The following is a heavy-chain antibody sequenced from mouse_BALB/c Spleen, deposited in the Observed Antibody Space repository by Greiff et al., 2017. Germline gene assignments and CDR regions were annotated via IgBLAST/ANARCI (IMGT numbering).Heavy chain of an antibody. CDR1: GFSLTSYG. J-gene: IGHJ4*01. CDR3: TRNYALDY. V-gene: IGHV2-2*02. Sequence: QVQLQQSGPGLVHPSQSLPITCTASGFSLTSYGVHWVRQSPGKGLEWLGVIWSGGRTNYNAAFISRLSISKDNSKSQAFLKMHSLKANDTAIYYCTRNYALDYGGQGTSVTVSS. CDR2: IWSGGRT.